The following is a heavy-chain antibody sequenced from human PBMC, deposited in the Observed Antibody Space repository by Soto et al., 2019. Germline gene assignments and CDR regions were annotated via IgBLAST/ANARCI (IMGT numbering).Heavy chain of an antibody. CDR1: GDSISSPNW. CDR2: IFASGSS. V-gene: IGHV4-4*02. D-gene: IGHD3-3*01. CDR3: ARQRIRDYDFWSGPPSDYYYYMDV. J-gene: IGHJ6*03. Sequence: SETLSLTCAVSGDSISSPNWCCCYRQPPGKGLELIGDIFASGSSNYNPSLKSRVTISVDTSKNQFSLKLSSVTAADTAVYYCARQRIRDYDFWSGPPSDYYYYMDVWGKGTTVTVSS.